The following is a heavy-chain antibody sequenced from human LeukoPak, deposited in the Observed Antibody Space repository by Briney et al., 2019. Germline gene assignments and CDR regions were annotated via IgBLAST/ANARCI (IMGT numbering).Heavy chain of an antibody. CDR2: VSNDGSNK. CDR3: ARDRGYSSFDY. Sequence: GGSLRLSCAASGFTFSSHSVHWVRQAPGKGLEWVAVVSNDGSNKYQADSVKGRFTISRDNAKNSLYLQMNSLTVDDTAVYYCARDRGYSSFDYWGQGTLVTVSS. CDR1: GFTFSSHS. V-gene: IGHV3-30*07. J-gene: IGHJ4*02. D-gene: IGHD4-23*01.